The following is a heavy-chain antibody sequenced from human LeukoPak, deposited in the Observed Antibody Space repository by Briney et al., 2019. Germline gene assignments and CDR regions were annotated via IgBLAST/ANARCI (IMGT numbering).Heavy chain of an antibody. CDR1: GFTFSSYW. CDR3: AKDTDSRIRGTFDI. J-gene: IGHJ3*02. V-gene: IGHV3-7*03. CDR2: IKLDGSEK. D-gene: IGHD3-16*01. Sequence: QPGGSLRLSCAASGFTFSSYWMSWVRQAPGKGLEWVANIKLDGSEKYYVDSVKGRFTISRDNAKNSLYLQMNSLRAEDTALYYCAKDTDSRIRGTFDIWGQGTMVTVSS.